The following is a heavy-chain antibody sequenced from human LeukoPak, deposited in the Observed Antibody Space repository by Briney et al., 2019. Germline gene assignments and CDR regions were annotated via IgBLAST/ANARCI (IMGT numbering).Heavy chain of an antibody. Sequence: PSETLSLTCTVSGGSISSSSYYWGWIRQPPGKGLEWIGSIYCSGSTYYNPSLKSITTIFVDTTMQQFSLTVSSVTAADTAVYYFARLGAARSFDYWGQGTLVTVSS. CDR3: ARLGAARSFDY. V-gene: IGHV4-39*01. CDR2: IYCSGST. CDR1: GGSISSSSYY. D-gene: IGHD6-6*01. J-gene: IGHJ4*02.